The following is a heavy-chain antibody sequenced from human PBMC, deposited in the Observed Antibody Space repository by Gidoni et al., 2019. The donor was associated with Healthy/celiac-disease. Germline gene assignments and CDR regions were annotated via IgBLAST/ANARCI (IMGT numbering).Heavy chain of an antibody. D-gene: IGHD6-19*01. CDR1: GFTFSSYG. CDR3: AKDLGGIAVAGSPDY. J-gene: IGHJ4*02. Sequence: QVQLVESGGGVVQPGRSLRLSCAASGFTFSSYGMHWVRQAPGKGLEWVAVISYDGSNKYYADSVKGRFTISRDNSKNTLYLQMNSLRAEDTAVYYCAKDLGGIAVAGSPDYWGQGTLVTVSS. V-gene: IGHV3-30*18. CDR2: ISYDGSNK.